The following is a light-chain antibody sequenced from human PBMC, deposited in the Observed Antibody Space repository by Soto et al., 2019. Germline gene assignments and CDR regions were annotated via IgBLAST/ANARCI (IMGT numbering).Light chain of an antibody. Sequence: EIVLTQSPGTLSLSPGERATLSCRASQSVGNNYLAWYQQKPGQAPRLLIYGASSRATGIPERFSGSGSGTDVTLSISRLEPEDFAVYHCQQYVSTPWTFGLGTKVEIK. V-gene: IGKV3-20*01. CDR3: QQYVSTPWT. J-gene: IGKJ1*01. CDR2: GAS. CDR1: QSVGNNY.